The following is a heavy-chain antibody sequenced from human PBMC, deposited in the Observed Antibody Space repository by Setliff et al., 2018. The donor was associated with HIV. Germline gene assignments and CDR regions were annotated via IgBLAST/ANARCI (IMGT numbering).Heavy chain of an antibody. CDR2: INDNGST. Sequence: SETLSLTCAVYGGSFSGYYWSWIRQPPGKGLEWIGEINDNGSTNYNPSLKSRVTISIDTSRNQFSLKLSSVTGADTAVYYCARVSSVIELQGGDYFDSWGQGLLVTVSS. J-gene: IGHJ4*02. D-gene: IGHD1-7*01. CDR1: GGSFSGYY. V-gene: IGHV4-34*01. CDR3: ARVSSVIELQGGDYFDS.